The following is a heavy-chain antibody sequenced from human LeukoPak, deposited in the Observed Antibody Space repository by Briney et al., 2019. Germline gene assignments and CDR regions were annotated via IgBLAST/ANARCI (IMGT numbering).Heavy chain of an antibody. CDR1: RGSFSGYY. CDR3: ARARMYYYDSSGDFDY. J-gene: IGHJ4*02. Sequence: PSETLSLTRAVYRGSFSGYYWSWIRQPPGKGREWMGEINHSGSTNYNPSLKSRVTISVDTSKNQCSLKLSSVTAADTAVYYCARARMYYYDSSGDFDYWGQGTLVTVSS. V-gene: IGHV4-34*01. D-gene: IGHD3-22*01. CDR2: INHSGST.